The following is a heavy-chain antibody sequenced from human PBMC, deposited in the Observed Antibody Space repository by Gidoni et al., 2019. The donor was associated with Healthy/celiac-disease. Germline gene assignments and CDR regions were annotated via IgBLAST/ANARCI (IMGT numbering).Heavy chain of an antibody. Sequence: EVQLLESGGGLVQPGGSLRLPCSASGFPFSSYAMSWVRQAPGKGLEWVSAISGSGGSTYYADSVKGRFTISRDNSKNTLYLQMNSLRAEDTAVYYCAKDPVGATFMFDYWGQGTLVTVSS. CDR2: ISGSGGST. V-gene: IGHV3-23*01. CDR1: GFPFSSYA. D-gene: IGHD1-26*01. CDR3: AKDPVGATFMFDY. J-gene: IGHJ4*02.